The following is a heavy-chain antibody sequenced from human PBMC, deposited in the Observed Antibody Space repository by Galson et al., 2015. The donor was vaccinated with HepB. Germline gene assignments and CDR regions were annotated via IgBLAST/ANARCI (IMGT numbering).Heavy chain of an antibody. V-gene: IGHV3-33*01. CDR2: IWYDGSKK. Sequence: SLRLSCAASGFIFSNYAIHWVRQAPGKGLEWLAIIWYDGSKKYYADSVKGRFTLSRDNSKNTVSLQMDSLRPEDTAVYFCARDRSNLAFVGGDCYTYCDVWGQGALVTVSS. CDR3: ARDRSNLAFVGGDCYTYCDV. J-gene: IGHJ4*02. CDR1: GFIFSNYA. D-gene: IGHD2-21*02.